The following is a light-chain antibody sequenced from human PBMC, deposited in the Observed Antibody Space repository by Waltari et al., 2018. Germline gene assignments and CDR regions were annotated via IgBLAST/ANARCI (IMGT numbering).Light chain of an antibody. CDR3: PPSSRPGT. V-gene: IGKV4-1*01. CDR1: QSVLYSSNNNNY. Sequence: DIVMTQSPDSPAVARGERATINCTSSQSVLYSSNNNNYLAWYQQKTGQPPKLLIYWASTRESGVPDHFSGSGHATDLTTTSPSTHAAALPCPSCPPSSRPGTFGPGPKV. J-gene: IGKJ3*01. CDR2: WAS.